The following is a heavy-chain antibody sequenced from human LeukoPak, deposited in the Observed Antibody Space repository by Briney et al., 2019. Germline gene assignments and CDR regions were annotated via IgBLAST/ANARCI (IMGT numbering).Heavy chain of an antibody. D-gene: IGHD3-22*01. CDR1: AFTVSSNY. CDR3: ARTGPHYYDSSGYYWYAFNI. J-gene: IGHJ3*02. V-gene: IGHV3-66*02. CDR2: IYSGGST. Sequence: GGSLRLSCAASAFTVSSNYMNWVRQAPGKGLEWVSIIYSGGSTYYADSVKGRFTISRDISKNTLYLQMTSLRAEDTALYYCARTGPHYYDSSGYYWYAFNIWGQGTMVTVSS.